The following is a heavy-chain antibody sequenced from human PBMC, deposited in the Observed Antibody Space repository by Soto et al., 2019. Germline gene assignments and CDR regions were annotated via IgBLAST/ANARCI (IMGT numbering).Heavy chain of an antibody. CDR3: ARLSSRMINAFDI. Sequence: SETLSLTCTFSGGSISSGDYYWSWIRPPPGKGKEWIGYIYKSGSTHYNQSLKSRVTISIDTSKNLISLKLSSVTAADTAVYYCARLSSRMINAFDIWGQGTMVT. D-gene: IGHD3-16*01. J-gene: IGHJ3*02. CDR1: GGSISSGDYY. V-gene: IGHV4-30-4*01. CDR2: IYKSGST.